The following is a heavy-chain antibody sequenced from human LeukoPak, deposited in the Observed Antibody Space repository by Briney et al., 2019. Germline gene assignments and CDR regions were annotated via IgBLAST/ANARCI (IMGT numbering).Heavy chain of an antibody. V-gene: IGHV3-53*01. CDR1: GFTVSSNY. J-gene: IGHJ4*02. Sequence: GGSLRLSCAASGFTVSSNYMSWVRQAPGKGLEWVSVIYSGGSTYYADSVKGRFTISRDNSKNTLYLQMNSLRAEDTAVYYCARDAGTYYYDSSGYPEDYWGQGTLVTVSS. CDR3: ARDAGTYYYDSSGYPEDY. D-gene: IGHD3-22*01. CDR2: IYSGGST.